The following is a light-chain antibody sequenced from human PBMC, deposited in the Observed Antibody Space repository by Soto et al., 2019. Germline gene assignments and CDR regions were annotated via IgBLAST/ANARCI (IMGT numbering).Light chain of an antibody. CDR2: NNN. CDR3: AVWDDSLDCWV. J-gene: IGLJ3*02. Sequence: QSVLTQPPSASGTPGQRVTISCSGSSSNIGSHVVYWYQQLAGTAPKLLMYNNNQRPSGVPDRFSGSKSGTSASLAISGLESEDDADYYCAVWDDSLDCWVFGGGTKLTVL. CDR1: SSNIGSHV. V-gene: IGLV1-44*01.